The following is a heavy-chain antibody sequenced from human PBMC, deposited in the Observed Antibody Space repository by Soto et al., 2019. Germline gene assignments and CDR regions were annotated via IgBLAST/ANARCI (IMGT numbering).Heavy chain of an antibody. Sequence: QVQLQQWGAGLLKPSETLSLTCAVYGGSFSGYYWSWIRQPPGKGLEWIGEINHSGSTNYNPSLKSRLTISVDTSKNQFSLKLSSVTAADTAVYYCARGTPYDYVWGSYGDYYYYYGMDVWGQGTTVTVSS. D-gene: IGHD3-16*01. CDR2: INHSGST. V-gene: IGHV4-34*01. CDR1: GGSFSGYY. CDR3: ARGTPYDYVWGSYGDYYYYYGMDV. J-gene: IGHJ6*02.